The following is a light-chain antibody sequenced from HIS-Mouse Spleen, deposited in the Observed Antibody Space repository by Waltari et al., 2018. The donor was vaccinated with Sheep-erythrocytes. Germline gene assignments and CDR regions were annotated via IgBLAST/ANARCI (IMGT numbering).Light chain of an antibody. CDR2: GTS. J-gene: IGKJ4*01. V-gene: IGKV3-15*01. Sequence: EIVMTQSPATLSVSPGESATLSSRASQSVSSNLAWYQQKPGQAPRLLIYGTSTRATGIPARFSGSGSGTEFTLTISSMQSEDFAVYYCQQYNNWPPFLTFGGGTKVEIK. CDR3: QQYNNWPPFLT. CDR1: QSVSSN.